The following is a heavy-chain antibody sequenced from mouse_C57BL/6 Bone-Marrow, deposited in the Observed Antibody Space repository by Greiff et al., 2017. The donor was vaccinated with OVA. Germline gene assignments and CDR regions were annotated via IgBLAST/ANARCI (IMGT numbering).Heavy chain of an antibody. CDR3: VREHLYDSNYLFDD. Sequence: EVQRVESGGGLVQPEGSLNLSCAASGFTFTAYSLHWVRQPPGKGFEWFGRIRSKASGYTTYYAASVKGRFTISRDDSQSMLYLQMNNLKTEDTAMYYCVREHLYDSNYLFDDWGQGTTVTVSA. D-gene: IGHD2-5*01. V-gene: IGHV10-3*01. J-gene: IGHJ3*01. CDR2: IRSKASGYTT. CDR1: GFTFTAYS.